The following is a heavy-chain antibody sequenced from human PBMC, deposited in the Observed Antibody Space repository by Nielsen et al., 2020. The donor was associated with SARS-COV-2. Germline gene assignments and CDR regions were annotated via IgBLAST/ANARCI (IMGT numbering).Heavy chain of an antibody. Sequence: GESLKISCAASGFTFSSYAMSWVRQAPGKGLEWVSAISGSGGSTYYADSVKGRFTISRDNSKNTLYLQMNSLRAEDTAVYYCAKAGNSGSDYDHWGQGTLVTVSS. V-gene: IGHV3-23*01. CDR2: ISGSGGST. CDR3: AKAGNSGSDYDH. CDR1: GFTFSSYA. D-gene: IGHD1-26*01. J-gene: IGHJ5*02.